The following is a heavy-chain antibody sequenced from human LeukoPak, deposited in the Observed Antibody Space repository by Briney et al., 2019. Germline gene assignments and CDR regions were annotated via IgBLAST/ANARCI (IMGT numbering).Heavy chain of an antibody. CDR2: IYYSGST. J-gene: IGHJ4*02. CDR3: ARSYYDILTGYRNFDY. V-gene: IGHV4-30-4*08. Sequence: PSQTLSLTCTVSGGSISSGDYYWSWIRQPPGRGLEWIGYIYYSGSTYHNPSLKSRVTISVDTSKNQFSLKLSSVTAADTAVYYCARSYYDILTGYRNFDYWGQGTLVTVSS. D-gene: IGHD3-9*01. CDR1: GGSISSGDYY.